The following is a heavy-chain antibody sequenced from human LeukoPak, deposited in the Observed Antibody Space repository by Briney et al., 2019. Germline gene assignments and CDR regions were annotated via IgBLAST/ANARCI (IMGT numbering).Heavy chain of an antibody. V-gene: IGHV1-18*01. J-gene: IGHJ3*02. CDR2: ISAYNGNT. CDR3: ARVGSADYGDYRGAFDI. D-gene: IGHD4-17*01. CDR1: GYTFTSYG. Sequence: GASVKVSCKASGYTFTSYGISWVRQAPGQGLEWMGWISAYNGNTNYAQKLQGRVTMTTDTSTSTAYMELRSLRSDDTAVYYCARVGSADYGDYRGAFDIWGQGTMVTVSS.